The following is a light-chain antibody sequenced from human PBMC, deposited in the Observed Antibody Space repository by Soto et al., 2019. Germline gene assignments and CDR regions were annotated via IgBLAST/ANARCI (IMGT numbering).Light chain of an antibody. J-gene: IGKJ4*01. Sequence: EIVLTQSPASLSLSPGERATLSCRASQSVSSHLAWFPQRPGQAPRLLIYGASNRATGIPARFGGSGSGTNFTLTISSLEPEAFAVYYCQQRSNWPPVLTFGGGTKVEIK. V-gene: IGKV3-11*01. CDR3: QQRSNWPPVLT. CDR2: GAS. CDR1: QSVSSH.